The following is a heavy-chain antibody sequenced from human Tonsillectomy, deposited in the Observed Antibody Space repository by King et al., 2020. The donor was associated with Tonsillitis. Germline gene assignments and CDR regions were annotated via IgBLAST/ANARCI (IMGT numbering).Heavy chain of an antibody. V-gene: IGHV3-15*01. CDR2: IKSKAGGGTR. J-gene: IGHJ3*02. CDR3: TQDKTERGAFDI. CDR1: AW. Sequence: AWMSWVRQAPGKGLELIGRIKSKAGGGTREYAAPVKGRFTISSDDSRNTICLQMNSLKTEDTARYYCTQDKTERGAFDIWGQGTMVTVSS. D-gene: IGHD1-1*01.